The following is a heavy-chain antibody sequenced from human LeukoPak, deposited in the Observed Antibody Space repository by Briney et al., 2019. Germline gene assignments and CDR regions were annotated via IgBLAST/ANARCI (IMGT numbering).Heavy chain of an antibody. D-gene: IGHD6-6*01. CDR2: INHSGST. J-gene: IGHJ6*02. V-gene: IGHV4-34*01. CDR3: ARSVSSIAARLGSFGMDV. Sequence: PSETLSLTCAVYGGSFSGYYWSWIRQPPGKGLEWIGEINHSGSTNYNPSLKSRVTISVDTSKNQFSLKLSSVTAADTAVYYCARSVSSIAARLGSFGMDVWGQGTTVTVSS. CDR1: GGSFSGYY.